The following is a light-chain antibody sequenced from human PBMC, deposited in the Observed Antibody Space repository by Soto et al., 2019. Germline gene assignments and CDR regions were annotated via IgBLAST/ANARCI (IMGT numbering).Light chain of an antibody. J-gene: IGKJ1*01. CDR2: AAS. V-gene: IGKV1-39*01. Sequence: DILMTQSPSSLSASVGDRVTITCRASQSISNYLNWFQQKPGNPPKLLIYAASTLQGGVPSRFSGRGSGTDFTLTISSLQPEDFATYYCQQTYSSPETFGQGTKVEI. CDR3: QQTYSSPET. CDR1: QSISNY.